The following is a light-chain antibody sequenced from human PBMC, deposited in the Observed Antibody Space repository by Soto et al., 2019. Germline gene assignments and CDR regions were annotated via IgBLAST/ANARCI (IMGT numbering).Light chain of an antibody. CDR3: PQYVNLPLT. Sequence: DIQMTQSPSSLSASVGDRVTITCQASQDIDKFLNWFQQKPGKAPKLLIYDASNLETGVPSRFSGSGSGTDFTFTISSLQPEDIATYYCPQYVNLPLTFGQGTRLEI. J-gene: IGKJ5*01. CDR2: DAS. V-gene: IGKV1-33*01. CDR1: QDIDKF.